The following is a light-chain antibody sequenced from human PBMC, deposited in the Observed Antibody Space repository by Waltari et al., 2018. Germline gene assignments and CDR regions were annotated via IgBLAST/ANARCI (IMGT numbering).Light chain of an antibody. V-gene: IGKV4-1*01. CDR3: HQYSSPPWT. Sequence: DIVMTQSPDSLAESLGERATINCKASQTVLHSSDTKNYVAWYQQKPGQPPKLLIYWASTRESGVPDRFSGSGSGTAFTLTISSLQAEDVAVYYCHQYSSPPWTFGQGTKVEVK. CDR2: WAS. J-gene: IGKJ1*01. CDR1: QTVLHSSDTKNY.